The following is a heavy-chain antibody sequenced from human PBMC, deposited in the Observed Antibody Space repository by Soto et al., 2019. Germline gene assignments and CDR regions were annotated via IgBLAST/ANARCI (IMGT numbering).Heavy chain of an antibody. CDR3: ARGARIAYYYYGMDV. J-gene: IGHJ6*02. CDR1: GFTFSSYG. Sequence: PGGSLRLSCAASGFTFSSYGMHWVRQAPGKGLEWVAVIWYDGSNKYYADSVKGRFTISRDNSKNTLYLQMNSLRAEDTAVYYCARGARIAYYYYGMDVWGQGTTVTVSS. CDR2: IWYDGSNK. D-gene: IGHD2-15*01. V-gene: IGHV3-33*01.